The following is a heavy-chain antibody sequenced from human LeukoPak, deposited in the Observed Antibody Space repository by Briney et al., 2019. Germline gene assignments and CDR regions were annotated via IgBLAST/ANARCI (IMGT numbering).Heavy chain of an antibody. CDR1: GGSISSYY. V-gene: IGHV4-4*07. CDR2: IYTSGST. J-gene: IGHJ3*02. Sequence: SETLSLTCTVSGGSISSYYCSWIRQPAGKGLEWIGRIYTSGSTNYNPSLKSRVTISVDTSKNQFSLKLSSVTAADTAVYYCARGERPYDFWSGYIDAFDIWGQGTMVTVSS. CDR3: ARGERPYDFWSGYIDAFDI. D-gene: IGHD3-3*01.